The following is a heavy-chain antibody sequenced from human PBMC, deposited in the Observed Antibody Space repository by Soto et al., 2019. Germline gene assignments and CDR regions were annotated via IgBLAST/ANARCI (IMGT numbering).Heavy chain of an antibody. D-gene: IGHD3-22*01. CDR2: ISYDGSKK. CDR1: GFTFNTYT. J-gene: IGHJ6*02. V-gene: IGHV3-30-3*01. CDR3: ARGVEILVVITVSMVEYGMDV. Sequence: XGSLRLSCAASGFTFNTYTMHGVRQAPGKGLEWVAVISYDGSKKYYANSVKGRFTISRDNSKNALYLQMNSLRTEDTAVYYCARGVEILVVITVSMVEYGMDVWGQGTTVTVSS.